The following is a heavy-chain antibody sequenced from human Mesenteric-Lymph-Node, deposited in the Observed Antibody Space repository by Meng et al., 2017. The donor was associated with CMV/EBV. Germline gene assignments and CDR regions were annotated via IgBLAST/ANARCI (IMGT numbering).Heavy chain of an antibody. D-gene: IGHD6-19*01. CDR1: GGSISSSNYK. CDR2: KFNRGRK. Sequence: GGSISSSNYKWGWNRQPPGKDKEWSGSKFNRGRKYNNLSVMSRVTISVETSKNQFSLKLSSVTAADTAIYYCARNAWGSGWYYFDLWGQGTLVTVSS. J-gene: IGHJ4*02. CDR3: ARNAWGSGWYYFDL. V-gene: IGHV4-39*01.